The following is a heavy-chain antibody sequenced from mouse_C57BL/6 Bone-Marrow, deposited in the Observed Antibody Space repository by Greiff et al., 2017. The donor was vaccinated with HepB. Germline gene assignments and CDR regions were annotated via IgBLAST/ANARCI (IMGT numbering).Heavy chain of an antibody. CDR2: IYPRDGST. Sequence: PEQGLEWIGYIYPRDGSTKYNEKFKGKATLTADKSSSTAYMQLNSLTSEDSAVYFCARYANYYGSTDWFAYWGQGTLVTVSA. D-gene: IGHD1-1*01. CDR3: ARYANYYGSTDWFAY. J-gene: IGHJ3*01. V-gene: IGHV1-78*01.